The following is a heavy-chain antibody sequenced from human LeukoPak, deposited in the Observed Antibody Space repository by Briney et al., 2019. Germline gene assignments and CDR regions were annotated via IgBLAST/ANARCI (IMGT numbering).Heavy chain of an antibody. D-gene: IGHD5-12*01. J-gene: IGHJ4*02. CDR2: ISYDGSNK. CDR1: GFTFSSYA. Sequence: GGSLRLSCAASGFTFSSYAMHWVRQAPGKGLEWVAVISYDGSNKYYADSVKGRFTISRDNSKNTLYLQMNSLRAEDTAVYYCAKDRVVYSGYELVDYWGQGTLVTVSS. V-gene: IGHV3-30*04. CDR3: AKDRVVYSGYELVDY.